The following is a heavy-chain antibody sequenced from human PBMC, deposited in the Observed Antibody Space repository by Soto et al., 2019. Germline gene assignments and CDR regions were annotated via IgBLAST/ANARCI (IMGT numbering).Heavy chain of an antibody. V-gene: IGHV3-15*07. CDR3: TTGQGVVAAPYYYYVWTS. D-gene: IGHD2-15*01. J-gene: IGHJ6*02. CDR1: GFTFSNAW. CDR2: IKSKTDGGTT. Sequence: EVQLVESGGGLVKPGGSLRLSCAASGFTFSNAWMNWVRQAPGKGLEWVGRIKSKTDGGTTDYAAPVKGRFTISRDDSKNTLYLQMNSLKTEDTAVYYCTTGQGVVAAPYYYYVWTSGAKGPRSPSP.